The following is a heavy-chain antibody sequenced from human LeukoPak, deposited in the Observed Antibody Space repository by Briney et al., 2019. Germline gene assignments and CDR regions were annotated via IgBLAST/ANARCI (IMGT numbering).Heavy chain of an antibody. CDR2: MYHSGNT. D-gene: IGHD3-10*01. CDR1: GGSISSGTYY. V-gene: IGHV4-30-2*06. CDR3: ARSELLWFGGVNSGFDY. Sequence: SQTLSLTCTVSGGSISSGTYYYSWIRQSPGKGLEWIGYMYHSGNTFYNPSLKSRVTISVDNSKNLFSLRLNSVTAADTAVYYCARSELLWFGGVNSGFDYWGQGTLVTVSS. J-gene: IGHJ4*02.